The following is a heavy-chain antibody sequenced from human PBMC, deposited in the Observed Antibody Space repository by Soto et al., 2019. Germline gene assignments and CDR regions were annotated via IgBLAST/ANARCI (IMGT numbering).Heavy chain of an antibody. V-gene: IGHV1-8*01. CDR3: ARHGDYYYGMDV. D-gene: IGHD2-8*01. J-gene: IGHJ6*02. CDR2: MNPNSGNT. CDR1: PYKFPSHD. Sequence: GASVNVSCKASPYKFPSHDINRLRQATGQGLEWMGWMNPNSGNTSYAQKFQGRATMTRNTSISTAYMELSSLRSEDTAVYYCARHGDYYYGMDVWGQGTTVTVSS.